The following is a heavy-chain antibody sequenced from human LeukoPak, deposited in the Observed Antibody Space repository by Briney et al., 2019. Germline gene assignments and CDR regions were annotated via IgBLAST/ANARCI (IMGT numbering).Heavy chain of an antibody. V-gene: IGHV3-48*01. CDR1: GFTFSSYS. CDR2: ISSSSSTI. J-gene: IGHJ4*02. CDR3: ARVWFGQGSDY. Sequence: GGSLRLSCAASGFTFSSYSMNWVRQAPGKGLEWVSYISSSSSTIYYADSVKGRFTISRDNAKNSLYLQMNSLRVEDTAIYYCARVWFGQGSDYWGQGILVTVSS. D-gene: IGHD3-10*01.